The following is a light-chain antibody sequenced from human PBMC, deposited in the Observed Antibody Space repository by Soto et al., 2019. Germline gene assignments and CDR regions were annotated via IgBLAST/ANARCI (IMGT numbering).Light chain of an antibody. J-gene: IGKJ1*01. CDR1: QSISSW. V-gene: IGKV1-5*03. CDR2: MAS. CDR3: QQYNDNWT. Sequence: DIQMTQSPSTLSASVGDRVTITCRASQSISSWLAWYQQKLWKAPKLLIYMASTLQSGVPSRFSGSGSGTEFTFAISSLQPDGSATYYCQQYNDNWTFGQGTKVDIK.